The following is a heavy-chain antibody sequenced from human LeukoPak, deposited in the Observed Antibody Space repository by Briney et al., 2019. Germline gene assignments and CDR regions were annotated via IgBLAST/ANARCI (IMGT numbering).Heavy chain of an antibody. D-gene: IGHD4-17*01. V-gene: IGHV1-2*02. Sequence: GASVKVSCKASGYTFTGYYMHWVRQAPGQGLEWMGWINPNSGGTNYAQKFQGRVTMTRDTSISTAYMELSRLRSDDTAVYYCPRGPMTTEEAFDIWGQGTMVTVS. J-gene: IGHJ3*02. CDR2: INPNSGGT. CDR1: GYTFTGYY. CDR3: PRGPMTTEEAFDI.